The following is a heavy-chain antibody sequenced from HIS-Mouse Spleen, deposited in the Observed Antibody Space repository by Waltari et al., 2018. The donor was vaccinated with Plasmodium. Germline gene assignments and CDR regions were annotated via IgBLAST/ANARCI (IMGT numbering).Heavy chain of an antibody. D-gene: IGHD3-3*01. CDR2: IWYDGSNK. J-gene: IGHJ4*02. Sequence: QVQLVESGGGVVQPGGSLRLSFAASGFTFSSFGMPWVRPAPGKGLEWVAVIWYDGSNKYYADSVKGRFTISRDNSKNTLYLQMNSLRAEDTAVYYCARQLAYYDFWSGYSRGYYFDYWGQGTLVTVSS. CDR1: GFTFSSFG. V-gene: IGHV3-33*08. CDR3: ARQLAYYDFWSGYSRGYYFDY.